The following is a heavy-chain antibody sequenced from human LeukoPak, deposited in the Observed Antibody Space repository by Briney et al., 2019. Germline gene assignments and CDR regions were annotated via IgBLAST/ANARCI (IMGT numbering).Heavy chain of an antibody. Sequence: PSETLSLTCAVYGGSFSGYYWSWIRQPPGKGLEWIGEINHSGSTNYNPSLKSRVTISVDTSKNQFSLKLSSVTAADTAVYYCARQRAGRYAGRKTRFDYWGQGTLVTVSS. CDR1: GGSFSGYY. CDR3: ARQRAGRYAGRKTRFDY. D-gene: IGHD5-12*01. J-gene: IGHJ4*02. V-gene: IGHV4-34*01. CDR2: INHSGST.